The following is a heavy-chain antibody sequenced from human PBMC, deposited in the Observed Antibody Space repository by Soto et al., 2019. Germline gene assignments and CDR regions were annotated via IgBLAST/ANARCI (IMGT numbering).Heavy chain of an antibody. CDR1: GFRFSDYY. Sequence: GGSLRLSCAAAGFRFSDYYMSWIRQAPGEGLKWISYISSSAYTIYADSVKGRFTISRENAKNSLFLQMTSLRVEDTAVYYCARNFDSGGYYSDYWGQGTLVTGSS. J-gene: IGHJ4*02. CDR2: ISSSAYT. V-gene: IGHV3-11*06. CDR3: ARNFDSGGYYSDY. D-gene: IGHD3-22*01.